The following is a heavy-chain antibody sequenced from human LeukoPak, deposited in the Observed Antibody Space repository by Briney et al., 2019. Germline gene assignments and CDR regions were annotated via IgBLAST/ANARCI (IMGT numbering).Heavy chain of an antibody. V-gene: IGHV1-69*01. CDR1: GGTFSSYA. CDR3: ARGDSSSWSIDY. D-gene: IGHD6-13*01. CDR2: IIPIFGTA. Sequence: ASVKVSYKASGGTFSSYAISWVRQAPGQGLEWMGGIIPIFGTANYAQKFQGRVTITADESTSTAYMELSSLRSEDTAVYYCARGDSSSWSIDYWGQGTLVTVSS. J-gene: IGHJ4*02.